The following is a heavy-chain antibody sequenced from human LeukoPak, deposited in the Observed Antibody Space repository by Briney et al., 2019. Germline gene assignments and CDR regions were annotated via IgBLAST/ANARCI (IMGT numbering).Heavy chain of an antibody. CDR2: IYHTGNS. V-gene: IGHV4-59*08. J-gene: IGHJ4*02. CDR1: GGSVSSDY. CDR3: ARHPFSSPFDY. Sequence: SETLSLTCTVSGGSVSSDYWSWIRQPPGKGLEWVGYIYHTGNSDYNPSLKSRATISLDTSKNQFSLKLTSVTAADTAVYFCARHPFSSPFDYWGQGTLVTVSS.